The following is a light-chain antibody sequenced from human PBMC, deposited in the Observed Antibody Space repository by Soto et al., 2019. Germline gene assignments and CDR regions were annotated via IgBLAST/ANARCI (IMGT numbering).Light chain of an antibody. J-gene: IGLJ1*01. CDR3: CSYAGSYPYV. CDR1: SSVVGNYNY. Sequence: QSALTQPRSVSGSPGQSVTISCTGTSSVVGNYNYVSWYQQHPDKAPKLMIYDVSKRPSGVPDRFSGSKSGNTASLTISGLQAEDEADYYCCSYAGSYPYVFGTGTKVTVL. CDR2: DVS. V-gene: IGLV2-11*01.